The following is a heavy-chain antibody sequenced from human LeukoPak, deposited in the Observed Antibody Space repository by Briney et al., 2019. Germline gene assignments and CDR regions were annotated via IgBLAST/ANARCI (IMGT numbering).Heavy chain of an antibody. CDR1: GGTFSSYA. CDR3: AGRQGRSSTLTDY. V-gene: IGHV1-69*13. CDR2: FIPIFGTA. J-gene: IGHJ4*02. D-gene: IGHD2-2*01. Sequence: ASVKVSCKASGGTFSSYAISWVRQAPGQGLEWMGGFIPIFGTANYAQKFQGSVTITADDSTSTAYMELSSLRSEDTAVYYCAGRQGRSSTLTDYWGQGTLVTVSS.